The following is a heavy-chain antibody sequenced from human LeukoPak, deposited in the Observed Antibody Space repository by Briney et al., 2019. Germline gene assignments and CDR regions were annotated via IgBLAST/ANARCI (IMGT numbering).Heavy chain of an antibody. CDR2: IRFDGSNK. V-gene: IGHV3-30*02. CDR3: AKDSGRSFRYYFDY. J-gene: IGHJ4*02. Sequence: PGGSLRLSCAASGFTFSNYWMHWVRQAPGKGLEWVAFIRFDGSNKYYADSVKGRFTISRDNSKNTLYLQMNSLRAEDTAVYYCAKDSGRSFRYYFDYWGQGTLVTVSS. CDR1: GFTFSNYW. D-gene: IGHD3-10*01.